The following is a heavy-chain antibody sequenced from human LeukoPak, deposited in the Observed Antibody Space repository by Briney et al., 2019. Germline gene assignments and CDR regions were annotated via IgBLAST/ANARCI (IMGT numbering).Heavy chain of an antibody. CDR1: GFIFSSYA. V-gene: IGHV3-23*01. Sequence: GGSLRLSCAASGFIFSSYAMTWVRQAPGKGLEWVSTVGSSGTSTYYADSVKGRFTISRDNSNNTLYLQMNSLKAEDTAGYYCAKDRSSGGSCYNFWGQGTLVTVSS. CDR3: AKDRSSGGSCYNF. CDR2: VGSSGTST. J-gene: IGHJ4*02. D-gene: IGHD2-15*01.